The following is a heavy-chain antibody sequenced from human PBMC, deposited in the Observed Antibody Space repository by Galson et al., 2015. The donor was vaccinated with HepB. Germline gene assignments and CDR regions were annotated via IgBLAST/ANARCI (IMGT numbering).Heavy chain of an antibody. CDR3: ARDPGRNYDFWSGYYHYYYYYMDV. D-gene: IGHD3-3*01. Sequence: SLRLSCAASGFTFSSYWMHWVRQAPGKGLVWVSRINSDGSSTSYADSVKGRFTISRDNAKNTLYLQMNSLRAEDTAVYYCARDPGRNYDFWSGYYHYYYYYMDVWGKGTTVTVSS. CDR1: GFTFSSYW. V-gene: IGHV3-74*01. CDR2: INSDGSST. J-gene: IGHJ6*03.